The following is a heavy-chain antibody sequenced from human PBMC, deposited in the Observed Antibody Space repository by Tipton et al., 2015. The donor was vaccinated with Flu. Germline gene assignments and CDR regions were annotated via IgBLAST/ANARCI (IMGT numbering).Heavy chain of an antibody. CDR3: ARSPSYSGSGIYPYYFDD. V-gene: IGHV4-61*02. D-gene: IGHD3-10*01. CDR1: GGSISSGNYY. CDR2: IYTRGST. Sequence: TLSLTCTVSGGSISSGNYYWTWIRQPAGKGLEWIGRIYTRGSTNYNPSLKSRVTMSVDTSKNQFSLQLSSVTAADTAVYYCARSPSYSGSGIYPYYFDDWGQGTLVTVSS. J-gene: IGHJ4*02.